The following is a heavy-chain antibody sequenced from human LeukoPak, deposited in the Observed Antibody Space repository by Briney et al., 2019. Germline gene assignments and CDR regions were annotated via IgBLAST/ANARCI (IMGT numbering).Heavy chain of an antibody. D-gene: IGHD5-24*01. CDR1: GFTFSSYS. V-gene: IGHV3-7*01. Sequence: GGSLRLSCAASGFTFSSYSMNWVRQAPGKGLEWVANIKQDGSEKYYVDSVKGRFTISRDNAKNSLYLQMNSLRAEDTAVYYCARDAEEMATHYYYYGMDVWGQGTTVTVSS. CDR3: ARDAEEMATHYYYYGMDV. J-gene: IGHJ6*02. CDR2: IKQDGSEK.